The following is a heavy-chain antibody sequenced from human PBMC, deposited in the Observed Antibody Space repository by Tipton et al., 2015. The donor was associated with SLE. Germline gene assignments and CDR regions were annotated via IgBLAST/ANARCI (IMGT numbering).Heavy chain of an antibody. CDR3: AKAGYEDYFDY. J-gene: IGHJ4*02. D-gene: IGHD5-12*01. V-gene: IGHV3-9*01. Sequence: SLRLSCAASGFTFDDYAMHWVRQAPGKGLEWVSGISWSSGSIGYADSVKGRFTISRDNAKNSLYLQMNSLRAEDTALYYCAKAGYEDYFDYWGQGTLVTVSS. CDR2: ISWSSGSI. CDR1: GFTFDDYA.